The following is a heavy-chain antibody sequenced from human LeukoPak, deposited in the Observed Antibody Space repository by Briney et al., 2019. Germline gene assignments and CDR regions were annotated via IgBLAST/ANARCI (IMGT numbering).Heavy chain of an antibody. J-gene: IGHJ4*02. CDR3: ARGARIYDSSGYYNGGDD. V-gene: IGHV3-11*01. CDR1: GFTFSNYY. Sequence: PGGSLRLSCAASGFTFSNYYMSWIRQAPGKGLEWVSYISSSGSTIYYADSVKGRFTISRDNAKNSLYLQMNSLRAEDTAVYYCARGARIYDSSGYYNGGDDWGQGTLVTVSS. CDR2: ISSSGSTI. D-gene: IGHD3-22*01.